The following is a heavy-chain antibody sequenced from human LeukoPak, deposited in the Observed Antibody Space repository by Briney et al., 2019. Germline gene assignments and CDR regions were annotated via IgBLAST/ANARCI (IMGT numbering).Heavy chain of an antibody. D-gene: IGHD2-15*01. CDR1: GGSISSGDYY. Sequence: KTSETLSLTCTVSGGSISSGDYYWSWIRQPPGKGLEWIAYIYYSGSTYYNPSLKSRVTISVDTSKNQFSLKLSSVTAADTAVYYCARVGYCSGGSCYDYWGQGTLVTVSS. V-gene: IGHV4-30-4*08. CDR3: ARVGYCSGGSCYDY. J-gene: IGHJ4*02. CDR2: IYYSGST.